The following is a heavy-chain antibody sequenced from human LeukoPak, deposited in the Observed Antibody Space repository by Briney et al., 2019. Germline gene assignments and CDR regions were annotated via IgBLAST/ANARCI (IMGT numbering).Heavy chain of an antibody. V-gene: IGHV3-21*01. CDR2: ISSSSSYI. J-gene: IGHJ3*02. CDR1: GFTFSSYS. CDR3: ARSYEDIGPRYAFDI. D-gene: IGHD2-15*01. Sequence: GGSLRLSCAASGFTFSSYSMNWVRQAPGKGLEWVSSISSSSSYIYYADSVKGRFTISRDNAKNSLYLQMNSLRAEDTAVYYCARSYEDIGPRYAFDIWGQGTMVTVSS.